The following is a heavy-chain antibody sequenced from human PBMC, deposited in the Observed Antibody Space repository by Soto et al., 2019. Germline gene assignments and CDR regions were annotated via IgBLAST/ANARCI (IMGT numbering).Heavy chain of an antibody. CDR1: GFTFSSYA. D-gene: IGHD6-13*01. J-gene: IGHJ4*02. Sequence: GGSLRLSCAASGFTFSSYAMSWVRQAPGKGLEWVSAISGSGGSTYYADSVKGRFTISRDNSKNTLYLQMNSLRAEDTAVYYCAKLPLDLRIAAAGTLFYYFDYWGQGTLVTVSS. CDR3: AKLPLDLRIAAAGTLFYYFDY. CDR2: ISGSGGST. V-gene: IGHV3-23*01.